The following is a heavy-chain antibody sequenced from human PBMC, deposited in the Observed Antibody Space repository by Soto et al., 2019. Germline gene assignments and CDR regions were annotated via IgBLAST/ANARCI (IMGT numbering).Heavy chain of an antibody. CDR1: GFNFNNYG. Sequence: GGSLRLSCAVSGFNFNNYGINWVRQAPGKGLEWVSSVSKSDYTYYSDSVKGRFTISRDNAKNSVSLQMNTLRAEDTAVYYCAREDSIIIPAVSDFWGQGTLFTVSS. CDR3: AREDSIIIPAVSDF. CDR2: VSKSDYT. V-gene: IGHV3-21*01. D-gene: IGHD2-2*01. J-gene: IGHJ4*02.